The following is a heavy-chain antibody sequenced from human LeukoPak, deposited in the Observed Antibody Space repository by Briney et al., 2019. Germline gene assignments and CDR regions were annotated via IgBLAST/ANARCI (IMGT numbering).Heavy chain of an antibody. CDR3: AEDPDTDDY. D-gene: IGHD1-14*01. J-gene: IGHJ4*02. CDR2: ISYDGSNK. V-gene: IGHV3-30*19. CDR1: GFTFSYYG. Sequence: GGSLRLSCAASGFTFSYYGMHWVRQAPGKGLEWVAVISYDGSNKYYADSVKGRFTISRDNSKNTLYLQMNSLRAEDTAVYYCAEDPDTDDYWGQGTLVTVSS.